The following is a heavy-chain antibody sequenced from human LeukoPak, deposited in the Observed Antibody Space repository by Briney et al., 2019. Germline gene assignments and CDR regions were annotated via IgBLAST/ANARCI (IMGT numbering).Heavy chain of an antibody. D-gene: IGHD3-10*01. V-gene: IGHV4-39*07. CDR2: IYYSGST. CDR3: VATHYYGSRIIGDY. Sequence: PSETLSLTCTVSGGSISSSSYYWGWIRQPPGKGLEWIGSIYYSGSTYYNPSLKSRLTISLDTSKNQFSLKLSSVTAADTAVYYCVATHYYGSRIIGDYWGQGTLVTVSS. CDR1: GGSISSSSYY. J-gene: IGHJ4*02.